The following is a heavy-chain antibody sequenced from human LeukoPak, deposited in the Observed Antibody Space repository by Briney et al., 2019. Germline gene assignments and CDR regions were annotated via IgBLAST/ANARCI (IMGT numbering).Heavy chain of an antibody. J-gene: IGHJ4*02. D-gene: IGHD4-17*01. CDR3: ARDYGDYDGSFDY. Sequence: PGGSLRLSCAASGFIFSGHVMHWVRQAPGKGLEWVSLISYDGSNKDYADSVKGRFTISRDNSKNTLYLQMNGLRAEDTAVYYCARDYGDYDGSFDYWGQGTLVTVSS. CDR2: ISYDGSNK. CDR1: GFIFSGHV. V-gene: IGHV3-30-3*01.